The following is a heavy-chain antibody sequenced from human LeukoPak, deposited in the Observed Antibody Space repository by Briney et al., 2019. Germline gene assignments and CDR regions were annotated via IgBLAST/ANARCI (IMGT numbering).Heavy chain of an antibody. D-gene: IGHD3-10*01. CDR3: ARDEISLGNYYGSGSYYKPLAY. CDR1: GGTFSSYA. Sequence: SVKVSCKASGGTFSSYAISWVRQAPGQGLEWRGRIIPILGIANYAQKFQGRVTITADKSTSTAYMELSSLRSEDTAVYYCARDEISLGNYYGSGSYYKPLAYWGQGTLVTVSS. J-gene: IGHJ4*02. CDR2: IIPILGIA. V-gene: IGHV1-69*04.